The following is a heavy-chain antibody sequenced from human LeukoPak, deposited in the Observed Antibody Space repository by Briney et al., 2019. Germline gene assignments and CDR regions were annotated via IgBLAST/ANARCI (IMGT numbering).Heavy chain of an antibody. CDR1: GGSISSFY. J-gene: IGHJ4*02. D-gene: IGHD5-18*01. Sequence: SETLSLTCTVSGGSISSFYWSWIRQPAGKGLEWIGRIYISGSTNYNPSLKSRVTISVDTYKNQFSLKLSSVTAADTAVYYCAREGGYSYGYVDYWGQGTLVTVSS. CDR2: IYISGST. V-gene: IGHV4-4*07. CDR3: AREGGYSYGYVDY.